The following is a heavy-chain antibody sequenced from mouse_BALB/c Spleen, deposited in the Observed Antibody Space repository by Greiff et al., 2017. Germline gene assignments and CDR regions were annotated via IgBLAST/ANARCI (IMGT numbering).Heavy chain of an antibody. D-gene: IGHD1-2*01. CDR1: GYTFTSYN. Sequence: QVQLQQPGAELVKPGASVKMSCKASGYTFTSYNMHWVKQTPGQGLEWIGAIYPGNGDTSYNQKFKGKATLTADKSSSTAYMQLSSLTSEDSAVYYCAKTHYYGYGYAMDYWGQGTSVTVSS. CDR3: AKTHYYGYGYAMDY. J-gene: IGHJ4*01. V-gene: IGHV1-12*01. CDR2: IYPGNGDT.